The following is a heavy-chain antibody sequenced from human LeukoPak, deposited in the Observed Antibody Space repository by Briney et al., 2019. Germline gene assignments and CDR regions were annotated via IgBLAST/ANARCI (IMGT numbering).Heavy chain of an antibody. CDR2: ISAYNGNT. D-gene: IGHD3-10*01. V-gene: IGHV1-18*01. CDR1: GYTFTSYG. J-gene: IGHJ3*02. CDR3: ARDTPKLNYYGSGSYLAFDI. Sequence: ASVKVSCKASGYTFTSYGISWVRQAPGQGLEWMGWISAYNGNTNYAQKLQGRVTKTTDTSTSTAYMELRSLRSDDTAVYYCARDTPKLNYYGSGSYLAFDIWGQGTMVTVSS.